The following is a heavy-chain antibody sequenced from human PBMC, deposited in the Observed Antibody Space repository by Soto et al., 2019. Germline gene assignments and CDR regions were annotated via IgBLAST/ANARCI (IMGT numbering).Heavy chain of an antibody. V-gene: IGHV3-74*01. CDR3: VRSVFDTWNY. CDR2: INSDGTST. D-gene: IGHD5-18*01. J-gene: IGHJ4*02. CDR1: GFTFSRYW. Sequence: EVQLVESGGGLVQPGGSLRLSCAASGFTFSRYWMHWVRQAPGKGLVWVSRINSDGTSTTYADSVKGRFTISRDNAKNTLYLPMNSLRAEDTAVYYCVRSVFDTWNYWGQGTLVTVSS.